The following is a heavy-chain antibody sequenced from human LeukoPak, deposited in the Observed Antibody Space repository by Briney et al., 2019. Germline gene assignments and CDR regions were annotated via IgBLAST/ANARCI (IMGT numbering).Heavy chain of an antibody. Sequence: ASETLSLTCTVSGVYITNGLYFWNWIRQPAGKGLEWIGRIYSNGDTNYNPSLKSRVTISQDRTRNQFSLKLSSVTAADTAVYYCARAFYSSSWYHKEDFFDYWGQGTPVTVSS. CDR1: GVYITNGLYF. CDR2: IYSNGDT. J-gene: IGHJ4*02. D-gene: IGHD6-13*01. CDR3: ARAFYSSSWYHKEDFFDY. V-gene: IGHV4-61*02.